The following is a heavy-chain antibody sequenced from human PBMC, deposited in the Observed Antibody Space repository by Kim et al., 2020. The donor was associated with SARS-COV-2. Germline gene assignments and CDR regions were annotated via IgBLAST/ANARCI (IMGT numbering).Heavy chain of an antibody. D-gene: IGHD3-22*01. CDR1: GFTFSSYS. V-gene: IGHV3-21*01. Sequence: GGSLRLSCAASGFTFSSYSMNWVRQAPGKGLEWVSSISSSSSYIYYADSVKGRFTISRDNAKNSLYLQMNSLRAEDTAVYYCASMADYYDSSGYYYIPEYFQHWGQGTLVTVSS. CDR3: ASMADYYDSSGYYYIPEYFQH. J-gene: IGHJ1*01. CDR2: ISSSSSYI.